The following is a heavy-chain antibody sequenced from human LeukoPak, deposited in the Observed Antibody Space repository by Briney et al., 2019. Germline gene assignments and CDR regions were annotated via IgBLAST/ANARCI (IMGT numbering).Heavy chain of an antibody. Sequence: SETLSLTCAVYGGSFSGYYWSWIRQPPGKGLEWIGEINHSGSTNYNPSLKSRVTISVDTSKTQFSLKLSSVTAADTAVYYCARVRYYDFWSGYNDLFDYWGQGTLVTVSS. CDR3: ARVRYYDFWSGYNDLFDY. D-gene: IGHD3-3*01. J-gene: IGHJ4*02. CDR1: GGSFSGYY. V-gene: IGHV4-34*01. CDR2: INHSGST.